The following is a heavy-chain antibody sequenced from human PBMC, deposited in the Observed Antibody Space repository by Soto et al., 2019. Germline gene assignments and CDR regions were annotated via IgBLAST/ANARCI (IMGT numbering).Heavy chain of an antibody. Sequence: QVQLVQSGAEVKKPGSSVKVSCKASGGIFSTYAISWLRQAPGQGLEWMGGIIPLFGTPNYAQRXQGRVXXXXXXXXXXXXXXXXXXXXXXXXXXXXXRDLDDYGSGNYYNRIHFWGQGTLVTVSS. J-gene: IGHJ4*02. CDR2: IIPLFGTP. D-gene: IGHD3-10*01. CDR1: GGIFSTYA. CDR3: XRDLDDYGSGNYYNRIHF. V-gene: IGHV1-69*01.